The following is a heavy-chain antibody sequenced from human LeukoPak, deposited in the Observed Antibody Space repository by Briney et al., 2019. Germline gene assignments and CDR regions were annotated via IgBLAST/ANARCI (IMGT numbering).Heavy chain of an antibody. CDR3: ARDRFLWGLGNWFDL. V-gene: IGHV1-18*01. CDR2: VSTSNPHT. D-gene: IGHD3-3*01. Sequence: DSVKVSCKTSGYTFTNYGISWVLQAPGQGLEWMGWVSTSNPHTNYAPKFRGRVIMTIDTSTTTAYLEMRSLTSDDTAVYYCARDRFLWGLGNWFDLWGQGTLVTVTS. J-gene: IGHJ5*02. CDR1: GYTFTNYG.